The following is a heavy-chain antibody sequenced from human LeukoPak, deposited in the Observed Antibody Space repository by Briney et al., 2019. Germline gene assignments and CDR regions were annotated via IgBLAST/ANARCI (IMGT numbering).Heavy chain of an antibody. CDR3: ARGVRYCSGGSCYFGAFDI. Sequence: PSASVKVSCKASGYTFTSYYMHWVRQAPGQGLEWMGIINPSGGSTSYAQKFQGRVTMTRDMSTSTVYMELSSLRSEDTAVYYCARGVRYCSGGSCYFGAFDIWGQGQWSPSLQ. D-gene: IGHD2-15*01. V-gene: IGHV1-46*01. CDR1: GYTFTSYY. J-gene: IGHJ3*02. CDR2: INPSGGST.